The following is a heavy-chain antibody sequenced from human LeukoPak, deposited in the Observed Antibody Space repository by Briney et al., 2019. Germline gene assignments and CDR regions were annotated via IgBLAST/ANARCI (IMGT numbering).Heavy chain of an antibody. V-gene: IGHV3-48*02. Sequence: PGGSLRLSCAASGFTFSSYSMNWVRQAPGKGLEWVSYISSSSSTIYYADSVKGRFTISRDNAKNSLYLQMNSLRDEDTAVYYCAREGAWYVSGSYSGYFYGMDVWGQGTTVTVSS. CDR2: ISSSSSTI. J-gene: IGHJ6*02. CDR3: AREGAWYVSGSYSGYFYGMDV. D-gene: IGHD3-10*01. CDR1: GFTFSSYS.